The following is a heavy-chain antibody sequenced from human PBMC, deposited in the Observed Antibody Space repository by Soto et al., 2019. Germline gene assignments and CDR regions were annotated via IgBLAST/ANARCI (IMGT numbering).Heavy chain of an antibody. D-gene: IGHD2-2*01. CDR2: IIPIFGTA. Sequence: ASVKVSCKASGGTFSSYAISWVRQAPGQGLEWMGGIIPIFGTANYAQKFQGRVTITADESTSTAYMELSSLRSEDTAVYYCARGGEDIVVVPAAAEANAFDIWGQGTMVT. CDR1: GGTFSSYA. V-gene: IGHV1-69*13. J-gene: IGHJ3*02. CDR3: ARGGEDIVVVPAAAEANAFDI.